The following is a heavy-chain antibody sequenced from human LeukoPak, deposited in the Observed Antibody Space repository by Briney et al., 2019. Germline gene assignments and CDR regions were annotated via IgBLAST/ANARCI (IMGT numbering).Heavy chain of an antibody. V-gene: IGHV4-34*01. J-gene: IGHJ4*02. CDR3: ARVAAAGTSYDY. CDR2: INHSGST. D-gene: IGHD6-13*01. CDR1: GGSFSGYY. Sequence: SETLSLTCAVYGGSFSGYYWSWIRQPPGKGLEWIGEINHSGSTNYNPSLKSRVTISVDTSENQFSLKLSSVTAADTAVYYCARVAAAGTSYDYWGQGTLVTVSS.